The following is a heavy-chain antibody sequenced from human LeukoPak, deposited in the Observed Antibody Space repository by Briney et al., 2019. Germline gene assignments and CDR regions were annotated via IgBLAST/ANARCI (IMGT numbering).Heavy chain of an antibody. Sequence: GGSLRLSCAASGFTFSTYSMQWVRQAPGKGLERLSSISSGTTTIYYADSVKGRFTISRDNAKNSLYLQTNSLRDEDTAIYYCAKDRTVGASYWYFDLWGRGTLVTVPS. D-gene: IGHD1-26*01. V-gene: IGHV3-48*02. CDR2: ISSGTTTI. CDR3: AKDRTVGASYWYFDL. CDR1: GFTFSTYS. J-gene: IGHJ2*01.